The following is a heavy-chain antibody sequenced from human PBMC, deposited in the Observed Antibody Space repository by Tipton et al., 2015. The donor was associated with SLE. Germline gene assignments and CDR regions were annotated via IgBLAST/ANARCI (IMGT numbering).Heavy chain of an antibody. D-gene: IGHD6-25*01. Sequence: SLRLSCAASGFTFSSYAMHWVRQAPGKGLEYVSAISSNGGSTYYADSVKGRFTISGDNSKNTLYLQMSSLRAEDTAVYYCARGGVPIAFDIWGQGTMVTVSS. CDR3: ARGGVPIAFDI. CDR2: ISSNGGST. V-gene: IGHV3-64D*06. CDR1: GFTFSSYA. J-gene: IGHJ3*02.